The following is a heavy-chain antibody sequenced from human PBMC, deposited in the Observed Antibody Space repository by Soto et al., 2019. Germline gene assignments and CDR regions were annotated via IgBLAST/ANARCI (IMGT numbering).Heavy chain of an antibody. Sequence: QVQLVESGGGVVQPGRSQRLSCAASGFTFSSYAMHWVRQAPGKGLEWVAVISYDGSNKYYADSVKGRFTISRDNSKNTLYLQMNSLRAEDTAVYYCAREGAGDFPDYWGQGTLVTVSS. CDR3: AREGAGDFPDY. J-gene: IGHJ4*02. CDR2: ISYDGSNK. CDR1: GFTFSSYA. D-gene: IGHD1-26*01. V-gene: IGHV3-30-3*01.